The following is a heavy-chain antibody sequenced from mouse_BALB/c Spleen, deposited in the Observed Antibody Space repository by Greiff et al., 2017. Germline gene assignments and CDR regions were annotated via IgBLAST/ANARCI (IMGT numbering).Heavy chain of an antibody. J-gene: IGHJ4*01. Sequence: QVQLKESGPGLVAPSQSLSITCTVSGFSLSSYSVHWVRQPPGKGLEWLGMIWGGGSTDYNSALKSRLSISKDNSKSQVFLKMNSLQTDDTAMYYCARGTTVKDGMDYWGQGTSVTVSS. V-gene: IGHV2-6-4*01. CDR3: ARGTTVKDGMDY. CDR1: GFSLSSYS. D-gene: IGHD1-1*01. CDR2: IWGGGST.